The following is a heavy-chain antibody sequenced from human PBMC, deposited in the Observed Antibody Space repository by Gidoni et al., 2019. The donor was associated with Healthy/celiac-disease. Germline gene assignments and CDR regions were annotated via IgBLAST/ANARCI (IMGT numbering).Heavy chain of an antibody. D-gene: IGHD4-17*01. CDR1: GFTFSLYW. Sequence: EVQLVESGGGWVQPGGSLRLSCAACGFTFSLYWMSWVRQAPGKGLEWVANIKQDGSEKYYVDSVKGRFTISRDNAKNSLYLQMNSLRAEDTAVYYCARGGYGDRDDYWGQGTLVTVSS. J-gene: IGHJ4*02. CDR2: IKQDGSEK. CDR3: ARGGYGDRDDY. V-gene: IGHV3-7*03.